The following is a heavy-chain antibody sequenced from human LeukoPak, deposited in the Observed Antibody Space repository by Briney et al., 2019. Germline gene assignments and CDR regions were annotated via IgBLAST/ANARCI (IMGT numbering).Heavy chain of an antibody. Sequence: SETLSLTCTVSGGSISSYYWSWIRQPPGKGLEWIGYIYYSGSTNYNPSLKSRVTISVDTSKNQFSLKLSSVTAADTAVYYCARWGCSSTSCYTRFDYWGQGTLVTVSS. CDR1: GGSISSYY. CDR2: IYYSGST. CDR3: ARWGCSSTSCYTRFDY. J-gene: IGHJ4*02. V-gene: IGHV4-59*08. D-gene: IGHD2-2*02.